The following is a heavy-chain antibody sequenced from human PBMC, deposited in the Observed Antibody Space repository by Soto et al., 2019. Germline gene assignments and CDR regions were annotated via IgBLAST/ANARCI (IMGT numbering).Heavy chain of an antibody. CDR3: ARGGDIVATIGTGYLDY. D-gene: IGHD5-12*01. Sequence: QVQLQESGPGLVKPSETLSLTCTVSGGSISSYYWSWIRQPPGKGLEWIGYIYYSGSTNYTPSLKRQVTIAVDTSKNQFSLKLSSVTAADTAVYYCARGGDIVATIGTGYLDYWGQGTLVTVSS. CDR2: IYYSGST. V-gene: IGHV4-59*01. J-gene: IGHJ4*02. CDR1: GGSISSYY.